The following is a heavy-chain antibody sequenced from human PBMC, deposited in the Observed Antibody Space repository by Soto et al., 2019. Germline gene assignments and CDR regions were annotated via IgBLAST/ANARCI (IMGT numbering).Heavy chain of an antibody. Sequence: QLHLVQSGAVVKKPGASVTVSCSASGYPVTAYYMHWVRQATGRGLEWMGGINPATGAAKYTQTFQGRVTMTRDTSTSTVFMELRGLTSEDTAVFYCARGGGVGVAGSAAFDMWGQGTLVTVSS. CDR2: INPATGAA. J-gene: IGHJ3*02. CDR3: ARGGGVGVAGSAAFDM. V-gene: IGHV1-2*02. CDR1: GYPVTAYY. D-gene: IGHD3-3*01.